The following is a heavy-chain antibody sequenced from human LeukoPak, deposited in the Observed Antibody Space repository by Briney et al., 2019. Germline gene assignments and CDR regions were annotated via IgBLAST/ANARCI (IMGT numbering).Heavy chain of an antibody. CDR1: GGTFSSYA. CDR3: ARGHPNAYWFDP. CDR2: IIPIFGTA. V-gene: IGHV1-69*13. Sequence: SVKVSCKASGGTFSSYAISWVRQAPGQGLEWMGGIIPIFGTANYAQKFQGRVTITADESTSTAYMELSSLRSEDTAVYYCARGHPNAYWFDPWGQGTLVTVSS. J-gene: IGHJ5*02.